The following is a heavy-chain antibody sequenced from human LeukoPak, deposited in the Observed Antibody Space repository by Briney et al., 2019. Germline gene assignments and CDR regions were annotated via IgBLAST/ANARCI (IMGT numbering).Heavy chain of an antibody. Sequence: RASVKVSCKASGYTFTSYYMHWVRQAPGQGLEWMGIINPSGGSTSYAQKFQGRVTMTRDTSTSTVYMELSSLRSEDTAVYYCARVPYYDSSGYYDFDYWGQGTLVTVYS. CDR2: INPSGGST. CDR1: GYTFTSYY. D-gene: IGHD3-22*01. J-gene: IGHJ4*02. V-gene: IGHV1-46*01. CDR3: ARVPYYDSSGYYDFDY.